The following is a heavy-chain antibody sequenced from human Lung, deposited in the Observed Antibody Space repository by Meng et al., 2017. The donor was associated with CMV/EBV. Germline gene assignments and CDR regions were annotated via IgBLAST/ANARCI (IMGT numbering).Heavy chain of an antibody. CDR2: INPNSGGT. D-gene: IGHD3-3*01. CDR1: VYTLTGHY. V-gene: IGHV1-2*02. CDR3: AREVTYFDFWSGHGQEQNGFEP. J-gene: IGHJ5*02. Sequence: ASVTVSCQASVYTLTGHYMHWVRQPPGQGLEWMGWINPNSGGTNYAQKFQGRVTMTRDTSISTAYMKLSRLRSDDTAVYYCAREVTYFDFWSGHGQEQNGFEPWGQGTLVTVSS.